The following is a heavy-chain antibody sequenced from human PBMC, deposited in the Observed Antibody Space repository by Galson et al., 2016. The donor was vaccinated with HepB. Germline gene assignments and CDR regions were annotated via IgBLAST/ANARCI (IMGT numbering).Heavy chain of an antibody. D-gene: IGHD3-10*01. V-gene: IGHV4-39*07. Sequence: SETLSLTCTVSGGSISTTNFYWGWIRQPPGKGLEWIGSMHYSGHSYYIPSLKSRVSISIDTSKNQFSLRLTSVTAADTAVYYCVRVGGGSYTLRWDNWFDPWGQGTLVTVSS. J-gene: IGHJ5*02. CDR1: GGSISTTNFY. CDR2: MHYSGHS. CDR3: VRVGGGSYTLRWDNWFDP.